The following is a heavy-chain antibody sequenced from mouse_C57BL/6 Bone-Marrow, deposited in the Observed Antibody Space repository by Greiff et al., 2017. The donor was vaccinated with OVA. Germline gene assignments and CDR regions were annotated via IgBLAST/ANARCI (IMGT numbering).Heavy chain of an antibody. CDR1: GFTFSSYA. V-gene: IGHV5-4*03. J-gene: IGHJ4*01. Sequence: EVKVVESGGGLVKPGGSLKLSCAASGFTFSSYAMSWVRQTPEKRLEWVATISDGGSYTYYPDNVKGRFTISRDNAKNNLYLQMSHLKSEDTAMYYCASRKDAMDYWGQGTSVTVSS. CDR3: ASRKDAMDY. CDR2: ISDGGSYT.